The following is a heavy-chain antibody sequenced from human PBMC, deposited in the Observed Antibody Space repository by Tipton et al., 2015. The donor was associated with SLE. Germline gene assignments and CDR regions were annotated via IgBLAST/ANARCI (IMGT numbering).Heavy chain of an antibody. CDR1: GASIRSDY. V-gene: IGHV4-59*08. J-gene: IGHJ4*02. Sequence: TLSLTCTVSGASIRSDYWSWIRQPPGKGLEWIGNIHYIGGTNHNSSLKSRVTISLDTSKNQISLKLTSVNDADTAVYYCASAQWDANIYFDYWGQGALVTVSS. CDR2: IHYIGGT. D-gene: IGHD1-26*01. CDR3: ASAQWDANIYFDY.